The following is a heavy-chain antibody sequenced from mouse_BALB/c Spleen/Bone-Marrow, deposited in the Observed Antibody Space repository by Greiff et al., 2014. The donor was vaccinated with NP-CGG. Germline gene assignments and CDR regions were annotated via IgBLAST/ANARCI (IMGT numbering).Heavy chain of an antibody. CDR1: GFTFSNYG. CDR3: ARLTPDYAMDY. Sequence: EVKLMESGGDLVKPGGSLELSCAASGFTFSNYGMSWVRQTPDKRLEWVATISSGGSYIYFPDSVKGRFTISRDNAKNTLYLQMNSLKSEDAAMYYCARLTPDYAMDYWGQGTSVTVSS. J-gene: IGHJ4*01. CDR2: ISSGGSYI. D-gene: IGHD1-3*01. V-gene: IGHV5-6*01.